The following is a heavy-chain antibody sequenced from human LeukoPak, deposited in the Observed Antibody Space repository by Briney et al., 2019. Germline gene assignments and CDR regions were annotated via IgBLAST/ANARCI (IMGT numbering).Heavy chain of an antibody. CDR2: ISISSSTI. V-gene: IGHV3-48*04. J-gene: IGHJ3*02. D-gene: IGHD3-10*01. Sequence: GGSLRLSCAASGFTFSSYSMNWVRQASGKGLEWVSYISISSSTIYYADSVKGRFTISRDNAKNSLYLQMNSLRAEDTAVYYCARYARFGSGDDAFDIWGQGTMVTVSS. CDR3: ARYARFGSGDDAFDI. CDR1: GFTFSSYS.